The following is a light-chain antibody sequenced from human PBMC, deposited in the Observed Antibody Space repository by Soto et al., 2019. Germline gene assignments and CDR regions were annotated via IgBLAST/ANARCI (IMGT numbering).Light chain of an antibody. CDR3: QQTNSFPLT. V-gene: IGKV1-12*01. J-gene: IGKJ4*01. Sequence: DIQMTQSPSSVSASVGDRVTITCRASQGISSGVAWYQQNPGKTPKLLIYAASSLQSVVPSRFSGSGSGTDFTLTISSLQPEDFESCYCQQTNSFPLTFGGGTIVEIK. CDR1: QGISSG. CDR2: AAS.